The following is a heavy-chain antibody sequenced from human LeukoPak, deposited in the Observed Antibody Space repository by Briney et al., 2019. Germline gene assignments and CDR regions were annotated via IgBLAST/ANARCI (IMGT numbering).Heavy chain of an antibody. CDR2: IYYRGST. J-gene: IGHJ4*02. CDR1: GGSISSYY. D-gene: IGHD3-3*01. CDR3: AMRTSWSGYFDY. Sequence: ASETLSLTCTVAGGSISSYYWSWIRQPPGKGLEWIGYIYYRGSTNYNPSLKSRVTISVDTSKNQFSLKLSSVTAADTAVYYCAMRTSWSGYFDYWGQGTLVTVSS. V-gene: IGHV4-59*01.